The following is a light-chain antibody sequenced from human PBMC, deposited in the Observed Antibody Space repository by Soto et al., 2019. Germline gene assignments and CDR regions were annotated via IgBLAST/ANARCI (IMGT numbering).Light chain of an antibody. Sequence: EIVMTQSPATLSLSPGERATLSCRASQSVSSNLAWYQQKPGQAPRLLIYGASTRATGIPARFSGSGSGTEFTLTISSLQSEDFAFYYCQQYNNWPPLTFGGGTKVEIK. V-gene: IGKV3-15*01. CDR1: QSVSSN. CDR3: QQYNNWPPLT. J-gene: IGKJ4*01. CDR2: GAS.